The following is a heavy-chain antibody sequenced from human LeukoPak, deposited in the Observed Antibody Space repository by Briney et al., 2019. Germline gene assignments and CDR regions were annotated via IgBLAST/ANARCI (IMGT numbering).Heavy chain of an antibody. CDR2: ASGSGGST. CDR1: GFTFSSYA. V-gene: IGHV3-23*01. CDR3: AKGIKGSYCNGDCYLTYYYYGLDV. J-gene: IGHJ6*02. Sequence: GGSLRLSCAASGFTFSSYAMSWVRQAPGKGLEWVSSASGSGGSTYYADSVKGRFTISRDNSKNTLYLQMNSLRAEDTAVYYCAKGIKGSYCNGDCYLTYYYYGLDVWGQGTTVTVSS. D-gene: IGHD2-21*02.